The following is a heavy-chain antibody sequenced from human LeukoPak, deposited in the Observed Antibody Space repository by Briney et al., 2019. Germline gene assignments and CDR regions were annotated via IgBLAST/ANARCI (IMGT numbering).Heavy chain of an antibody. CDR3: ARHPALWFGETKFDY. CDR2: IYYSGST. V-gene: IGHV4-39*01. J-gene: IGHJ4*02. Sequence: SETLSLTCTVSGGSISSSSYYWGWIRQPPGKGLEWIGSIYYSGSTYYNPSLKSRVTISVDTSKNQFSLKLSSVTAADTAVYYCARHPALWFGETKFDYWGQGTLVTVSS. CDR1: GGSISSSSYY. D-gene: IGHD3-10*01.